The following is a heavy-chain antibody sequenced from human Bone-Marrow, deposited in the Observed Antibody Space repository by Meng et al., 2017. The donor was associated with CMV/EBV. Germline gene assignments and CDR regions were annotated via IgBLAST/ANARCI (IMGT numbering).Heavy chain of an antibody. Sequence: TCTVSGGSISSGGYDWSWIRQHPGKGLEWFGYIYYSGSTYYNPSLKSRVTISVDTSKNQFSLKLSSVTAADTAVYYCARGGSGHFDYWGQGTLVTVSS. CDR2: IYYSGST. J-gene: IGHJ4*02. CDR3: ARGGSGHFDY. V-gene: IGHV4-31*03. D-gene: IGHD3-10*01. CDR1: GGSISSGGYD.